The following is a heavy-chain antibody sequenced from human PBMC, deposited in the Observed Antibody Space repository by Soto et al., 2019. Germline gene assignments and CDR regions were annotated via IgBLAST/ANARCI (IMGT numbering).Heavy chain of an antibody. Sequence: EVQLVESGGGLVQPGGSLKLSCAASGFTFSGSAMHWVRQASGKGLEWVGRIRSKANSYATAYAASVKGRFTISRDDSRNMXYLQMNSLKTEDTAVYYCIYSGYQLLINYYYGMDVWGQGTTVTVSS. V-gene: IGHV3-73*01. J-gene: IGHJ6*02. CDR2: IRSKANSYAT. CDR3: IYSGYQLLINYYYGMDV. D-gene: IGHD2-2*01. CDR1: GFTFSGSA.